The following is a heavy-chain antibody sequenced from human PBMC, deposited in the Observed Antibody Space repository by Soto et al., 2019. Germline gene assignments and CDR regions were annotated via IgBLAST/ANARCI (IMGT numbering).Heavy chain of an antibody. V-gene: IGHV3-23*01. J-gene: IGHJ4*02. CDR3: SKDLSSLGWLALGAPFDS. D-gene: IGHD3-22*01. Sequence: PGGSLSLSCAASGFTFSNYAMNWIRQAPGKGLEWLSSISANGRNAYYADPVKGRFTISRDRSKNTLYLQLGSRSVEDTDIYFCSKDLSSLGWLALGAPFDSWGQGTLVTVSS. CDR2: ISANGRNA. CDR1: GFTFSNYA.